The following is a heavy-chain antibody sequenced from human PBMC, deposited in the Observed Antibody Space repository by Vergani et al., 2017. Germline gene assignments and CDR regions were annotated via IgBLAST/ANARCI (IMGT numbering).Heavy chain of an antibody. CDR2: ISYDGSNK. Sequence: QVQLVESGGGVVQPGRSLRLSCAASGFTFSSYGMHWVRQAPGKGLEWVAVISYDGSNKYYTDSVKGRFTISRDNSKHTLLLQMNSLRAEDTAVYYCARGETFEGLRLLDYWGQGTLVTVSS. CDR3: ARGETFEGLRLLDY. V-gene: IGHV3-30*19. D-gene: IGHD5-12*01. J-gene: IGHJ4*02. CDR1: GFTFSSYG.